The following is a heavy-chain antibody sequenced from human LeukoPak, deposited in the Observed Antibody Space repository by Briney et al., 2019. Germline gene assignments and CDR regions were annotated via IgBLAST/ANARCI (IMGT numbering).Heavy chain of an antibody. D-gene: IGHD3-10*01. CDR2: INHSGST. V-gene: IGHV4-34*01. Sequence: SETLSLTCAVYGGSFSGYYWSWIRQPPGKGLEWIGEINHSGSTNYNPSLKSRITISVDTSKNQFSLKLSSVTAADTAVYYCAREFGEPCHSFGYWGQGTLVTVSS. CDR1: GGSFSGYY. CDR3: AREFGEPCHSFGY. J-gene: IGHJ4*02.